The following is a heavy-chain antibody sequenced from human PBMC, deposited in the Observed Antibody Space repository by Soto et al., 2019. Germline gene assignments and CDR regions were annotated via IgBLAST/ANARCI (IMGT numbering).Heavy chain of an antibody. CDR1: GGSISSSSYY. CDR3: ARSIAALGTGAFDI. D-gene: IGHD6-6*01. CDR2: IYYSGST. V-gene: IGHV4-39*01. J-gene: IGHJ3*02. Sequence: QLQLQESGPGLVKPSETLSLTCTVSGGSISSSSYYWGWIRQPPGKGLEWIGSIYYSGSTYYNPSLKSRVTISEDTSKNQFSLKLSSVTAADTAVYYCARSIAALGTGAFDIWGQGTMVTVSS.